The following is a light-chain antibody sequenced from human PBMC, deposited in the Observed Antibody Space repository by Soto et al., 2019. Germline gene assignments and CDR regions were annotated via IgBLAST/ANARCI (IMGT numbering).Light chain of an antibody. CDR3: QSYDSSLIGVV. Sequence: QSVLTQPPSVSGAPGQRVTISCTGSSSNIGAGYDVHWYQQLPGTAPKLLIFGNTNRPSGVPDRFSGSKSGTSASLAITGLQAEDEADYYCQSYDSSLIGVVFGGGTK. V-gene: IGLV1-40*01. CDR1: SSNIGAGYD. J-gene: IGLJ2*01. CDR2: GNT.